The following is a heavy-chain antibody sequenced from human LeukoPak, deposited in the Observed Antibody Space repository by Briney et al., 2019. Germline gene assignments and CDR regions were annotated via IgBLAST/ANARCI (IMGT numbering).Heavy chain of an antibody. J-gene: IGHJ3*02. CDR2: IYSGGST. D-gene: IGHD6-13*01. V-gene: IGHV3-66*01. CDR3: ARDQSAYIAAAGETTDAFDI. Sequence: PGGSLRLSCAASGFTVSSNYMSWVRQAPGKGLEWVSVIYSGGSTYYADSVKGRFTISRDNSKNTLYLQMNSLRAEDTAVYYCARDQSAYIAAAGETTDAFDIWGQGTMVTVSS. CDR1: GFTVSSNY.